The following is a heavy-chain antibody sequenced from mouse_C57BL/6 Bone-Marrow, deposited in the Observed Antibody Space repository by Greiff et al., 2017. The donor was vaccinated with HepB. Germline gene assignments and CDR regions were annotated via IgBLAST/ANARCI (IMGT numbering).Heavy chain of an antibody. J-gene: IGHJ1*03. V-gene: IGHV5-17*01. Sequence: EVKVVESGGGLVKPGGSLKLSCAASGFTFSDYGMHWVRQAPEKGLEWVAYISSGSSTIYYADTVKGRFTISRDNAKNTLFLQMTRLRSEDTAMYYCARNLYRYFDVWGTGTTVTVSS. CDR1: GFTFSDYG. CDR2: ISSGSSTI. CDR3: ARNLYRYFDV.